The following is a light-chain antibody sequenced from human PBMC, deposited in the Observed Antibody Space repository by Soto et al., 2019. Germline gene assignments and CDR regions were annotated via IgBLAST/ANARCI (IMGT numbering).Light chain of an antibody. CDR3: QQYGSSPWT. V-gene: IGKV3-20*01. CDR2: AAS. J-gene: IGKJ1*01. CDR1: QSVSNRY. Sequence: IVLTQSPPTIYMSXGQGATLTXXXSQSVSNRYLAWYQQKPGQVPRSLIYAASSRATGIPDRFSGSGSGTDFTLTISRLEPEDFAVYYCQQYGSSPWTFGQGTKVDIK.